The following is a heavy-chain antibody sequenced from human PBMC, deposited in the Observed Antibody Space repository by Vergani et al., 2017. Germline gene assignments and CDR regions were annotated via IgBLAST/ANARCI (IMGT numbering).Heavy chain of an antibody. CDR3: AKANPRNSXYDYLYYYHAMDV. Sequence: DVQLLESGGDLVQPGGSLRLSCAASGFTFNHYAMNWVRQAPGKGLEWVSGISGSGGSTYYAGSVKGRFTISRDSSKNTLYLQMNSLSAGDTAVYYCAKANPRNSXYDYLYYYHAMDVWGQGTTVTVSS. CDR2: ISGSGGST. V-gene: IGHV3-23*01. D-gene: IGHD5-12*01. CDR1: GFTFNHYA. J-gene: IGHJ6*02.